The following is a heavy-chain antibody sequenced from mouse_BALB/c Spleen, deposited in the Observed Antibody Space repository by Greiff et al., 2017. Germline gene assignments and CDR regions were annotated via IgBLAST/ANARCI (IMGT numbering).Heavy chain of an antibody. J-gene: IGHJ3*01. Sequence: EVKLMESGGGLVKPGGSLKLSCAASGFAFSSYDMSWVRQTPEKRLEWVAYISSGGGSTYYPDTVKGRFTISRDNAKNTLYLQMSSLKSEDTAMYYCARGWAWFAYWGQGTLVTVSA. CDR3: ARGWAWFAY. CDR2: ISSGGGST. V-gene: IGHV5-12-1*01. CDR1: GFAFSSYD. D-gene: IGHD3-3*01.